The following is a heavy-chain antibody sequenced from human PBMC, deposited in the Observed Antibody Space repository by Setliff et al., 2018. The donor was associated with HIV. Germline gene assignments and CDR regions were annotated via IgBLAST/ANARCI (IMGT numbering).Heavy chain of an antibody. D-gene: IGHD6-13*01. V-gene: IGHV3-66*02. CDR1: GFTFSTYE. J-gene: IGHJ4*02. Sequence: GGSLRLSCAASGFTFSTYEMNWVRQAPGQGLEWVSGVHREGDTHYADSVRGRFTVSRDSSKNTVYLQMTSLRPEDTAVYYCAGRRADAASFDYWGQGTLVTVSS. CDR2: VHREGDT. CDR3: AGRRADAASFDY.